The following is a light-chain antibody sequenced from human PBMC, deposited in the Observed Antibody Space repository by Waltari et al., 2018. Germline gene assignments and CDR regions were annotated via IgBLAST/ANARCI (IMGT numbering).Light chain of an antibody. CDR1: NIGRTT. J-gene: IGLJ2*01. Sequence: SYVLTQPPSESVAPGQDATITCGGNNIGRTTVHWYQQKPGQAPVLVVYEDSDRASGIPERFSGSKSGDTATLTIGRVEAGDEADYSCQVWDGGRVVFGGGTKLTVL. CDR2: EDS. CDR3: QVWDGGRVV. V-gene: IGLV3-21*02.